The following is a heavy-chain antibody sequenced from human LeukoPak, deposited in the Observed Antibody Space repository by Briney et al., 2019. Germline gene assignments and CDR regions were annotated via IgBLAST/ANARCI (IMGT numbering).Heavy chain of an antibody. CDR2: ISGSGGST. CDR1: GFTFSSYA. V-gene: IGHV3-23*01. D-gene: IGHD3-9*01. J-gene: IGHJ4*02. CDR3: AKDNYDILTGYRSRIV. Sequence: GGSLRLSCAASGFTFSSYAMSWVRQAPGKGLEWVSAISGSGGSTYYADSVKGRFTIFRDNSKNTLYLQMNSLRAEDTAVYYCAKDNYDILTGYRSRIVWGQGTLVTVSS.